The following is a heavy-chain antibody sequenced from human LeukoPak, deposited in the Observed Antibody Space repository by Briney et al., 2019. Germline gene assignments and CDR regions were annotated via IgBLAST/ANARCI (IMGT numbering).Heavy chain of an antibody. CDR3: ARGDCSSTSCSSFDY. V-gene: IGHV1-69*13. D-gene: IGHD2-2*01. CDR2: IIPIFGTA. CDR1: GGTFSSYA. Sequence: SVKVSCKASGGTFSSYAISWVRQAPGQGLGWRGGIIPIFGTANYAQKFQGRVTITADESTSTAYMELSSLRSEDTAVYYCARGDCSSTSCSSFDYWGQGTLVTVSS. J-gene: IGHJ4*02.